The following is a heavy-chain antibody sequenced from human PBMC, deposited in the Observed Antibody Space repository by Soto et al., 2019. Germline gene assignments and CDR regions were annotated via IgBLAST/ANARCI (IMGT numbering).Heavy chain of an antibody. CDR2: ISWNSNII. D-gene: IGHD2-15*01. V-gene: IGHV3-9*01. Sequence: EVQLVESGGGLVQPGRSLRLSCAASGFTFDDYAMHWVRRVPGKGLEWVSSISWNSNIIGYADSVKGRFTISRDNAKNSLYLQMNSRRPEDTALYYCAKGGPDGFCSGGRCYFDDWGQGTLVTVSS. CDR3: AKGGPDGFCSGGRCYFDD. CDR1: GFTFDDYA. J-gene: IGHJ4*02.